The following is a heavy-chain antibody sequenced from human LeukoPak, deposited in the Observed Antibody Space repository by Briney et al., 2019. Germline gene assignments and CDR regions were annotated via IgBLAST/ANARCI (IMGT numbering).Heavy chain of an antibody. Sequence: ASVTVSCKASGYTFTSYGISWVRQAPGQGLEWMGWISAYNGNTNYAQKLQGRVTMTTDTSTSTAYMELRSLRSDDTAVYYCARLGKGPYYDILTGLYDYWGQGTLVTVSS. CDR3: ARLGKGPYYDILTGLYDY. J-gene: IGHJ4*02. D-gene: IGHD3-9*01. CDR1: GYTFTSYG. CDR2: ISAYNGNT. V-gene: IGHV1-18*01.